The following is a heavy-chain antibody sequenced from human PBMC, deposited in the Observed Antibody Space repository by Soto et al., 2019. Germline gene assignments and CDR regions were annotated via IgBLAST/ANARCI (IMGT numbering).Heavy chain of an antibody. Sequence: GSLRLSCAASELMLNNFAMNWVRQAPGKGLEWVALISYDGRHKNYADSVKGRITISRDNSKNILYLQMSALRAEDTAIYYCVRSNRRHCGNDCYMFDLWGQGTLVTVSS. J-gene: IGHJ5*02. CDR2: ISYDGRHK. CDR1: ELMLNNFA. CDR3: VRSNRRHCGNDCYMFDL. D-gene: IGHD2-21*02. V-gene: IGHV3-30*04.